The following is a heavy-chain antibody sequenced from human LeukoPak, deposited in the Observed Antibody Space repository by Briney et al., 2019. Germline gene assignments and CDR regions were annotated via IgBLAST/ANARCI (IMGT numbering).Heavy chain of an antibody. J-gene: IGHJ3*02. CDR2: INSDGSST. CDR1: GFTFSSYW. Sequence: GGSLRLSCAASGFTFSSYWMHWVRQAPGKGLVWVSRINSDGSSTSYADSVKGRFTISRDNAKNSLYLQMNSLRAEDTAVYYCAREGIAVADGAFDIWGQGTMVTVSS. V-gene: IGHV3-74*01. D-gene: IGHD6-19*01. CDR3: AREGIAVADGAFDI.